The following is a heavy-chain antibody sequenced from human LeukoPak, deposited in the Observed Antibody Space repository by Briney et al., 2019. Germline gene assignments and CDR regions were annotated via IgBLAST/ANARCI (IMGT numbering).Heavy chain of an antibody. CDR3: AKWASDYIEMGYFDY. Sequence: GGSLRLSCAASGFSLTNFSMSWVRQAPGKGLEWVSYIIGSSGDTFYADSVKGRFTISRDNSKNRLYLQMNSLRAEDTALYYGAKWASDYIEMGYFDYWGQGTLVTVSS. V-gene: IGHV3-23*01. CDR2: IIGSSGDT. J-gene: IGHJ4*02. CDR1: GFSLTNFS. D-gene: IGHD5-12*01.